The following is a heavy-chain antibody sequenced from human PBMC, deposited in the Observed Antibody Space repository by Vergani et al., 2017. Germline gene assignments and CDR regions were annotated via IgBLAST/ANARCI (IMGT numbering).Heavy chain of an antibody. CDR2: IIPMVDVT. V-gene: IGHV1-69*04. Sequence: QVQLVQSGAEVKKPGSSVKVSCKASENTFSSYPFSWVRQASGQGFECMGRIIPMVDVTNYAQKFQGRVTITANKSTYTAYMELTGLTSDDTAIYYCARDYSEXHFAGRVGRFFDSWGQGTLVTVSS. CDR3: ARDYSEXHFAGRVGRFFDS. D-gene: IGHD2-15*01. J-gene: IGHJ4*02. CDR1: ENTFSSYP.